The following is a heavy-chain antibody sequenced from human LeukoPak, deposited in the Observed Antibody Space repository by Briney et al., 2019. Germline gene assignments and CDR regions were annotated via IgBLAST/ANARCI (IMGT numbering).Heavy chain of an antibody. CDR1: GGTFSSYA. D-gene: IGHD3-10*01. V-gene: IGHV1-69*13. J-gene: IGHJ5*02. Sequence: GASVKVSCKASGGTFSSYAISWVRQAPGQGLEWMGGIIPIFGTANYAQKFQGRVTITADGSTSTAYMELSSLRSEDTAVYYCARTSYGSGSFENWFDPWGQGTLVTVSS. CDR2: IIPIFGTA. CDR3: ARTSYGSGSFENWFDP.